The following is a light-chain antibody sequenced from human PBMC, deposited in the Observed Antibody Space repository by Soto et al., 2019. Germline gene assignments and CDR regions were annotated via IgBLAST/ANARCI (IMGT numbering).Light chain of an antibody. CDR3: QRYGSSTPFT. Sequence: EIVLTQSPGTLSLSPGERATLSCRASQRISSRYLAWYQQKPGQAPRLLISGASTRATGIPDRFSGSGSGTDFALTISRLEPEDFEVYLCQRYGSSTPFTFGQGTKVEI. CDR2: GAS. CDR1: QRISSRY. V-gene: IGKV3-20*01. J-gene: IGKJ2*01.